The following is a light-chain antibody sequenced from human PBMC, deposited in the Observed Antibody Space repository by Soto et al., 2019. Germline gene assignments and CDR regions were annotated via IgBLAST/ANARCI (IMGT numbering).Light chain of an antibody. Sequence: DIQMTQSPSSLSASVGGSVTSTCRASQGISSYLAWYQQKPGKAPKLLIYAAYTLQSGVPSRFSGSGSGTDFTLTISSLQPEDFATYYCQPLNSYPITFGPGTRLEIK. V-gene: IGKV1-9*01. J-gene: IGKJ5*01. CDR1: QGISSY. CDR2: AAY. CDR3: QPLNSYPIT.